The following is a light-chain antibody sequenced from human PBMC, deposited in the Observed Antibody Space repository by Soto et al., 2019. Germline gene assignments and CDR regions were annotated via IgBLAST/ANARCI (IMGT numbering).Light chain of an antibody. V-gene: IGKV1-39*01. Sequence: DIQMTQSPSSLSASVGDRVTITCRASQSISSWLAWYQQKPGKAPKLLIYAASNLHSGVPSSFSGSGFGTDFTLTISSLQSEDFATYYCQQSYTAPPTFGQGTKVDI. CDR2: AAS. CDR1: QSISSW. J-gene: IGKJ1*01. CDR3: QQSYTAPPT.